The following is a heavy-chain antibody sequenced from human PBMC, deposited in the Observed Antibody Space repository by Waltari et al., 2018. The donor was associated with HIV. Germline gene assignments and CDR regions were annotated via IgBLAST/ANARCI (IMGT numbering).Heavy chain of an antibody. CDR1: AGSLTDFS. Sequence: QVQLQQWGAGQLKASETLSLTCAVYAGSLTDFSWTWIGQCPGRGIEWIAESNQIGRSGFNPSLKSRVTIASDPAKKQFAWTGKSVTAADTGVDYCARESRRRIRQGGINWFDPWGQGTPVNVLS. D-gene: IGHD3-10*01. CDR3: ARESRRRIRQGGINWFDP. CDR2: SNQIGRS. J-gene: IGHJ5*02. V-gene: IGHV4-34*01.